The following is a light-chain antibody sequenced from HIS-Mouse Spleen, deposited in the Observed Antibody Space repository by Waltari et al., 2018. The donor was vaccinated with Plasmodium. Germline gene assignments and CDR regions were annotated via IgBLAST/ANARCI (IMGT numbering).Light chain of an antibody. CDR3: QQYDNRPLT. Sequence: DIQMTQSPSSLSASVGDRVTITCQASQDINNDLNGYQQKPGNAPKLLIYDASNLETGVPSRFSGSGSGTDFAFTIISLQPEDIATYYCQQYDNRPLTCGGGTKVEIK. J-gene: IGKJ4*01. CDR2: DAS. V-gene: IGKV1-33*01. CDR1: QDINND.